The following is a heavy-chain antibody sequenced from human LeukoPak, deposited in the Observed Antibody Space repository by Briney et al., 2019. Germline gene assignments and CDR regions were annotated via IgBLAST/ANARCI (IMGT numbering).Heavy chain of an antibody. CDR1: GGSISSYY. Sequence: SETLSLTCTVSGGSISSYYWSWIRQPPGKGLEWIGYIYYSGSTNYNPSLKSRVTISVDTSKNQFSLKLSSVTATDTAVYYCARVRAAVDYWGQGTLVTVSS. J-gene: IGHJ4*02. CDR2: IYYSGST. CDR3: ARVRAAVDY. D-gene: IGHD6-13*01. V-gene: IGHV4-59*01.